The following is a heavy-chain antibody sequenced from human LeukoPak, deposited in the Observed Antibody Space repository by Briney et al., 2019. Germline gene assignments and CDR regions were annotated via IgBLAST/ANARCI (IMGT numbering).Heavy chain of an antibody. CDR3: ARVHHGPDY. V-gene: IGHV4-39*01. CDR2: IYYSGST. CDR1: GGSIRDYQ. Sequence: SETLSLTCAVSGGSIRDYQWSWIRQPPGKGLEWIGSIYYSGSTYYNPSLKSRVTISVDTSKNQFSLKLSSVTAADTAVYYCARVHHGPDYWGQGTLVTVSS. J-gene: IGHJ4*02.